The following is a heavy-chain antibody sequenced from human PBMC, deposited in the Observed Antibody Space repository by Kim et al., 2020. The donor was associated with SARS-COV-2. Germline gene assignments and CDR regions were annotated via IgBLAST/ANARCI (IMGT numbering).Heavy chain of an antibody. D-gene: IGHD3-22*01. J-gene: IGHJ6*02. CDR3: ARQGNYDSSGYYEMIRYYYYGMDV. Sequence: GESLKISCKGSGYSFTSYWIGWVRQMPGKGLEWMGIIYPGDSDTRYSPSFQGQVTISADKSISTAYLQWSSLKASDTAKYYCARQGNYDSSGYYEMIRYYYYGMDVWCQGTTVTVSS. V-gene: IGHV5-51*01. CDR1: GYSFTSYW. CDR2: IYPGDSDT.